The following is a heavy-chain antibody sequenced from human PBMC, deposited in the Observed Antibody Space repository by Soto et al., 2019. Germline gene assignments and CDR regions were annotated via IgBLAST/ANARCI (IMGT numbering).Heavy chain of an antibody. Sequence: LRLSCAASGFTFSDHHMDWVRQAPGKGLEWVGRSTNRVNSYTTQYAASVKGRFTISRDDSKNSLFLQMDSLKTEDTAVYYCVSVGGSYYYDCWGHGTLVTVSS. V-gene: IGHV3-72*01. CDR3: VSVGGSYYYDC. D-gene: IGHD3-10*01. J-gene: IGHJ4*01. CDR2: STNRVNSYTT. CDR1: GFTFSDHH.